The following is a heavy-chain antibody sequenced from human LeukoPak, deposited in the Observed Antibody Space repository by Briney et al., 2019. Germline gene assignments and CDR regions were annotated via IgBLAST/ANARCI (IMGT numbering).Heavy chain of an antibody. CDR3: ASSYGSGSYYGWFDY. CDR1: GFTFSSYG. D-gene: IGHD3-10*01. CDR2: IWYDGSNK. J-gene: IGHJ4*02. Sequence: GGSLRLSCAASGFTFSSYGMHWVRQAPGKGMEWVAVIWYDGSNKYYADSVKGRFTISRDNSKNTLYLQMNSLRAEDTAFYYCASSYGSGSYYGWFDYWGQGTLVTVSS. V-gene: IGHV3-33*01.